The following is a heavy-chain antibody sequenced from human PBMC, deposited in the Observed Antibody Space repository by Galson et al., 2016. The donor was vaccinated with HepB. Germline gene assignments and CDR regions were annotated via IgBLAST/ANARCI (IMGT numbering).Heavy chain of an antibody. CDR2: ISPSSRYI. Sequence: SLRLSCAASGFASRNYGMHWVRQAPGKGLAWVSSISPSSRYIYYADSLKGRFTISRDDAKNSLFLQMNNLRAEDTAVYYCARLAGYGGGYYFDFWGQGTLVTVSS. V-gene: IGHV3-21*01. J-gene: IGHJ4*02. CDR3: ARLAGYGGGYYFDF. D-gene: IGHD1-26*01. CDR1: GFASRNYG.